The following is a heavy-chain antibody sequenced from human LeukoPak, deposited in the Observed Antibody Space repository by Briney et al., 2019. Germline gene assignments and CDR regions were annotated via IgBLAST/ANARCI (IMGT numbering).Heavy chain of an antibody. V-gene: IGHV4-39*01. CDR2: IYYSGNT. Sequence: PSETLSLTCTVSGDSINSYTYYWGWIRQPPGKGLEWIGSIYYSGNTYYNASLKSQVSISIDTSKNQFSLRLTSVTAADTAVYYCARQTGSGLFILPGGQGTLVTASS. D-gene: IGHD3/OR15-3a*01. J-gene: IGHJ4*02. CDR1: GDSINSYTYY. CDR3: ARQTGSGLFILP.